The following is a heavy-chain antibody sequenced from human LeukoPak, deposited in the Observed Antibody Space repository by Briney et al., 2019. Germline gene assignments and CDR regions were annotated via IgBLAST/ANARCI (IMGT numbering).Heavy chain of an antibody. CDR2: INSDGSST. V-gene: IGHV3-74*01. J-gene: IGHJ5*02. Sequence: GGSLRLSCAASGFTFSSYWMHWVRQAPGKGLVWVSRINSDGSSTNYADSVKGRFTISRDNAKNTLYLQMNSLRAEDTAVYYCARGCSSTSCHTADNWFDPWGQGTLVTVSS. CDR1: GFTFSSYW. D-gene: IGHD2-2*01. CDR3: ARGCSSTSCHTADNWFDP.